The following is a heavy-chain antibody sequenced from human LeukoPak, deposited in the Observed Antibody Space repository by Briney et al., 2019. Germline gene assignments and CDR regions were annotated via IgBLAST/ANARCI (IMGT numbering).Heavy chain of an antibody. Sequence: GGSLRLSCTASRFTFRSYAMSWVRQAPGKGLEWVSGISDSGAKIYYADSVKGRFTISRDNSKNTLYLEMNSLRAEDTAVYCCAKRVSWYGTVDYWGQGTLVTVSS. V-gene: IGHV3-23*01. CDR2: ISDSGAKI. J-gene: IGHJ4*02. D-gene: IGHD6-13*01. CDR3: AKRVSWYGTVDY. CDR1: RFTFRSYA.